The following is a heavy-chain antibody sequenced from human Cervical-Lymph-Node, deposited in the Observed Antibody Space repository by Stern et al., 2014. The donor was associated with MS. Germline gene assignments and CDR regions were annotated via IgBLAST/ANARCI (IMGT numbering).Heavy chain of an antibody. J-gene: IGHJ6*02. CDR2: IIPIFGTA. CDR1: GGTFSSYA. Sequence: QVQLVESGAEVKKPGSSVKVSCKASGGTFSSYAISWVRQAPGQGLEWMGGIIPIFGTANYAQKVQGRVTITPAESTSTAYMELSSLRSEDTAVYYCARGELKEGLVRGMDVWGQGTTVTVSS. D-gene: IGHD1-26*01. V-gene: IGHV1-69*01. CDR3: ARGELKEGLVRGMDV.